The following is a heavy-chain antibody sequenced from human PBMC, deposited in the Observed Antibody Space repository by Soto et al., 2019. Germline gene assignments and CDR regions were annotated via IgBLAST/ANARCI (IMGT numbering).Heavy chain of an antibody. Sequence: ASVKVSCKASGYTFTANSISWVRQAPGEGLEWMGWINHNNGNTNYAQKLQGRVTMTTDTSTSTAYMELRSLKSDDTAVYYCASGYCGGDCYSQPWYYFDYWGQGTLVTVSS. CDR2: INHNNGNT. CDR1: GYTFTANS. J-gene: IGHJ4*02. CDR3: ASGYCGGDCYSQPWYYFDY. V-gene: IGHV1-18*04. D-gene: IGHD2-21*01.